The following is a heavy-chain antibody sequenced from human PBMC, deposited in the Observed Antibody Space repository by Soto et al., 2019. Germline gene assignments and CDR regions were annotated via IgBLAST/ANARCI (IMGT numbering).Heavy chain of an antibody. D-gene: IGHD2-15*01. V-gene: IGHV1-69*01. J-gene: IGHJ6*02. Sequence: QVQLVQSGAEVKKPGSSVKVSCTASGGTFSSYAISWVRQAPGQGLEWMGGIIPIFGTANYAQKFQGRVTITADESTSTAYMELSSLRSEDTAVYYCARDIVVVVAALYYYYGMDVWGQGTTVTVSS. CDR3: ARDIVVVVAALYYYYGMDV. CDR1: GGTFSSYA. CDR2: IIPIFGTA.